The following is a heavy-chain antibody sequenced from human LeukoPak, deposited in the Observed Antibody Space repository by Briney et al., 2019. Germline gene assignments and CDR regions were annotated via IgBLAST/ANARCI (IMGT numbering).Heavy chain of an antibody. J-gene: IGHJ6*03. CDR2: INPNSGVT. CDR1: GYTFTGYY. V-gene: IGHV1-2*02. CDR3: AKDRYGDYEAPFHYYMDA. D-gene: IGHD5-12*01. Sequence: ASVKVSCKASGYTFTGYYMHWVRQAPGQGLEWMGWINPNSGVTNYAQKLQGRVTITRDTSIDTAYMQLSRLRSDDTAVYYYAKDRYGDYEAPFHYYMDAWGRGTTVTVSS.